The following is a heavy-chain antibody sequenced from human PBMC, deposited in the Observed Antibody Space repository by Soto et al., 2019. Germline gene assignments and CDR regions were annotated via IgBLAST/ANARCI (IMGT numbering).Heavy chain of an antibody. CDR3: TTEDPSWLRGLEY. V-gene: IGHV3-15*01. CDR1: GASFTNAW. D-gene: IGHD5-12*01. CDR2: IKTRIDSATT. J-gene: IGHJ4*02. Sequence: EVQLVESGGGLVKPGVSLRLSCEASGASFTNAWMNWVRQAPGKGLEWVGRIKTRIDSATTDYAAPVKGRCSISRDDSKNKLYLQMDSLKTEDTAVYYCTTEDPSWLRGLEYWGQGTLVTVSS.